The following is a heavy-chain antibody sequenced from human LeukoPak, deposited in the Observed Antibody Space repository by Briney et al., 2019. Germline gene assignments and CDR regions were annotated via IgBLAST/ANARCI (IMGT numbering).Heavy chain of an antibody. CDR2: ISSSSSYI. D-gene: IGHD4-23*01. CDR3: ARAVVRDGMDV. V-gene: IGHV3-21*01. CDR1: RFTFSSYS. J-gene: IGHJ6*02. Sequence: GGSLRLSCAAYRFTFSSYSMNWVRQAPGKGLEWVSSISSSSSYIYYADSVRGRFTISRDNAKNSLYLQMNSLRAEDTAVYYCARAVVRDGMDVWGQGTTVTLSS.